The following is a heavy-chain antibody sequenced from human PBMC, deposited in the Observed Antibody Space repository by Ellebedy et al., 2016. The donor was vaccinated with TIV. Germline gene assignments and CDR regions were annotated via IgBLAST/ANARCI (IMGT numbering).Heavy chain of an antibody. CDR3: TRGCEWLCVGADY. V-gene: IGHV3-49*03. Sequence: GESLKISCAASGFTFSDYYMSWFRQAPGKGLEWVGFIRSKAYGGTTEYAASVKGRFTISRDDSKSIAYLQMNSLKTEDTAVYYCTRGCEWLCVGADYWGQGTLVTVSS. J-gene: IGHJ4*02. CDR1: GFTFSDYY. D-gene: IGHD6-19*01. CDR2: IRSKAYGGTT.